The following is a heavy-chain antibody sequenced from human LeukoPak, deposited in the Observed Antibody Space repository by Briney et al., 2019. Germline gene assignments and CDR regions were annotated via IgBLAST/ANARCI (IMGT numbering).Heavy chain of an antibody. CDR3: AKQPAAGAAAGAYNWFDP. D-gene: IGHD6-13*01. J-gene: IGHJ5*02. CDR1: GFTFSSYA. Sequence: PGGSLRLSCVASGFTFSSYAMSWVRQAPGKGLEWVSAISGSGGSTYYADSVKGRFTISRDNSKNTLYLQMNSLRAEDTAVYYCAKQPAAGAAAGAYNWFDPWGQGTLVTVSS. CDR2: ISGSGGST. V-gene: IGHV3-23*01.